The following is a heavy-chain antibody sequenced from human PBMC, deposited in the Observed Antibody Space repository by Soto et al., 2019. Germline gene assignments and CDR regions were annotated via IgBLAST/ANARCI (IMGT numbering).Heavy chain of an antibody. CDR1: GFPISSTYS. CDR3: ARVTMVIRDADHFGVDV. D-gene: IGHD4-17*01. V-gene: IGHV4-38-2*02. Sequence: PSETLSLTCLVSGFPISSTYSWGWIRQPPGKGLEWIGSISHSGTTSYSPSLTSRVSISVDTSKNQVSLTLTSVTAADTAVYFCARVTMVIRDADHFGVDVWGHGTTVTVSS. J-gene: IGHJ6*02. CDR2: ISHSGTT.